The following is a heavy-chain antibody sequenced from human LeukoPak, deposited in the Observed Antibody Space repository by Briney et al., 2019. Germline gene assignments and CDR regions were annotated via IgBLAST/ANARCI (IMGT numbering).Heavy chain of an antibody. CDR1: GFTFSSYA. J-gene: IGHJ4*02. Sequence: GGSLRLSCAASGFTFSSYAMSWVRQAPGKGLEWVSAISGRGGSTYYADSVRGRFTISRDKSKHTLYLQMNSLRAEDTAVYYCAKDFFFMVRGVLGYWGQGTLVTVSS. CDR3: AKDFFFMVRGVLGY. D-gene: IGHD3-10*01. CDR2: ISGRGGST. V-gene: IGHV3-23*01.